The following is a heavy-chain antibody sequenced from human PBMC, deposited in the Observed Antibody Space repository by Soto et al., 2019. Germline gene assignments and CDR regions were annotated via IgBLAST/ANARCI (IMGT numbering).Heavy chain of an antibody. CDR1: GFTVSSNY. D-gene: IGHD2-21*01. CDR3: AKDFNSAVIGIGWADY. CDR2: SGSGGST. Sequence: TGGSLRLSCAASGFTVSSNYMSWVRQAPGKGLEVVSVSGSGGSTYYADSVKGRFTISRDNSKNTLYLQMNSLRAEDTAVYYCAKDFNSAVIGIGWADYWGQGTLVTVSS. V-gene: IGHV3-53*01. J-gene: IGHJ4*02.